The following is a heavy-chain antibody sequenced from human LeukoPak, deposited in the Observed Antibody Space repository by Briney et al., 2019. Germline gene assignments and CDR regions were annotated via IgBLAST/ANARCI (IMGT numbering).Heavy chain of an antibody. Sequence: SETLSLTCAVYGGSFSGYYWSWIRQPPGKGLGWIGEINHSGSTNYSPSLKSRVTISVDTSKNQFSLKLSSVTAADTAVYYCARGGNKAAAAHDYWGQGTLVTVSS. D-gene: IGHD6-13*01. V-gene: IGHV4-34*01. CDR1: GGSFSGYY. CDR2: INHSGST. J-gene: IGHJ4*02. CDR3: ARGGNKAAAAHDY.